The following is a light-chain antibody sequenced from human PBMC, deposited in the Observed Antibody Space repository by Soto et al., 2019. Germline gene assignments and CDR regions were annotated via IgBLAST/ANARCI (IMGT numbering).Light chain of an antibody. CDR2: EVT. J-gene: IGLJ1*01. CDR1: SSDVGAYNY. CDR3: SSYTSSNTFYV. Sequence: QSALTQPPSASGSPGQSVTISCTGTSSDVGAYNYVSWYQQHPGKAPKLMIYEVTKRPSGVPARFSGSKSGNTASLTVSGLQAEDEADYYCSSYTSSNTFYVFGTGTKVTVL. V-gene: IGLV2-8*01.